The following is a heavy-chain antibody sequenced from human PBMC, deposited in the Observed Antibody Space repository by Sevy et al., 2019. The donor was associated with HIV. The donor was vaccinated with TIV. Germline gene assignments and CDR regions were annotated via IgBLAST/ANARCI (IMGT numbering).Heavy chain of an antibody. V-gene: IGHV5-51*01. J-gene: IGHJ3*01. CDR1: GYNFAAHW. CDR2: LFPGNSDI. D-gene: IGHD2-15*01. Sequence: GESLKISCRASGYNFAAHWIGWVRQMPGKGLEWMGILFPGNSDIRSFQGHVTVSVVKSINTAYLQWANLRASDSAMYFCARGGHLPLDAFDLWGPGTKVTVSS. CDR3: ARGGHLPLDAFDL.